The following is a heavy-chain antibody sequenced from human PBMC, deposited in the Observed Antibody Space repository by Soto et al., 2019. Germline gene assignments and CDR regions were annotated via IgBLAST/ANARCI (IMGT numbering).Heavy chain of an antibody. Sequence: QLQLQESGPGLVKPSETLSLTCTVSGGSISSSSYYWGWIRQPPGKGLEWIGSIYYSGSTYYNPSLKSRVTISGDTSKNQFSLKLSSVTAADTAVYYCARRTTYYDILTGYYTPENWFDPWGQGTLVTVSS. D-gene: IGHD3-9*01. CDR3: ARRTTYYDILTGYYTPENWFDP. CDR2: IYYSGST. CDR1: GGSISSSSYY. V-gene: IGHV4-39*01. J-gene: IGHJ5*02.